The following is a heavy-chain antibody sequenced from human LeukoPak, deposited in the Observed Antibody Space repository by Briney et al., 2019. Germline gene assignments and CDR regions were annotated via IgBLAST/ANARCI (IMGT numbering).Heavy chain of an antibody. CDR2: VYNSRRT. CDR3: ARGGSSGPYNWFDP. V-gene: IGHV4-59*11. J-gene: IGHJ5*02. CDR1: GDSINSHY. D-gene: IGHD6-19*01. Sequence: ETLSLTCNVSGDSINSHYWSWIRQPPGKGLEWIGYVYNSRRTNHNPSLKSRVTISEEKSKNQPSLRLTSVTAADTAVYYCARGGSSGPYNWFDPWGQGILVTVS.